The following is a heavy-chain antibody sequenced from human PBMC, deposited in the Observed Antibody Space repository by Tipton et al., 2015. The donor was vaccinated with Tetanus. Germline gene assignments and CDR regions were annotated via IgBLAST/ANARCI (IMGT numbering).Heavy chain of an antibody. J-gene: IGHJ4*02. CDR3: ARDRGRESYGFGGYFDY. CDR2: VYYSGSNS. CDR1: GASISSGGYY. D-gene: IGHD3-16*02. Sequence: TLSLTCSVSGASISSGGYYWSWVRQHPEKGLEWIGYVYYSGSNSYYNPSLKSRVTVSLDTSKNQFFLKLRSVTAADTAVYFCARDRGRESYGFGGYFDYWGRGRLVTVSS. V-gene: IGHV4-31*03.